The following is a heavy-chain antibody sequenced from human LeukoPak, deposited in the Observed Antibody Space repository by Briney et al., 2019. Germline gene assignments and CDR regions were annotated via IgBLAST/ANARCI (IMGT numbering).Heavy chain of an antibody. D-gene: IGHD3-9*01. V-gene: IGHV3-48*01. CDR3: AREYILPGYYQIDY. CDR1: GFTFSSYW. CDR2: IGSSSSTI. J-gene: IGHJ4*02. Sequence: GGSLRLSCAASGFTFSSYWMSWVRQAPGKGLEWVAYIGSSSSTIYYADSVKGRFTISRDNAKNSLYLQMSSLRAEDTAVYYCAREYILPGYYQIDYWGQGTLVTVSS.